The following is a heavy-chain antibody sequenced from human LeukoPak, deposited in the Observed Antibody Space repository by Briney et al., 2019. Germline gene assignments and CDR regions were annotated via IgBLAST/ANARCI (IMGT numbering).Heavy chain of an antibody. J-gene: IGHJ4*02. Sequence: SETLSLTCAVYGGSFSGYYWSWIRQPPGKGLEWIGEINHSGSTNYNPSLKSRVTISVDTSKNQFSLKLSSVTAADTAVYYCARHGSLRSGSWRPLNYWGQGTLVTVSS. D-gene: IGHD6-13*01. V-gene: IGHV4-34*01. CDR2: INHSGST. CDR1: GGSFSGYY. CDR3: ARHGSLRSGSWRPLNY.